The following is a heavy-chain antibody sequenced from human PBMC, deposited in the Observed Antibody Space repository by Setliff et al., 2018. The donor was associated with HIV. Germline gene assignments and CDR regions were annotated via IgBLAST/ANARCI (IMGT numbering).Heavy chain of an antibody. Sequence: SETLSLTCTVSGGSISSRSYYWSWLRQPAGKGLEWIGRIYSNGNTDYNPSLKSRVTLSVDTSKNQFSLNLRSATAADTAVYYCARIPPYASGRGGFDSWGQGTLVTVSS. CDR2: IYSNGNT. CDR3: ARIPPYASGRGGFDS. V-gene: IGHV4-61*10. D-gene: IGHD2-2*01. CDR1: GGSISSRSYY. J-gene: IGHJ4*02.